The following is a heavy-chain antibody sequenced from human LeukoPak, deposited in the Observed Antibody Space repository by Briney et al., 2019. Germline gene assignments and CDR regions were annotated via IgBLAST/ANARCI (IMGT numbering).Heavy chain of an antibody. CDR2: IYYSGST. D-gene: IGHD5-12*01. CDR3: ARKGGNDCRYFDL. CDR1: GGSISSFY. Sequence: SETLSLTCTVSGGSISSFYWSWIRQPPGKGLEWIGYIYYSGSTNYNPSLKSRVTISVDTSKNQFSLKLSSVTAADTAVYYCARKGGNDCRYFDLWGRGTLVTVSS. J-gene: IGHJ2*01. V-gene: IGHV4-59*08.